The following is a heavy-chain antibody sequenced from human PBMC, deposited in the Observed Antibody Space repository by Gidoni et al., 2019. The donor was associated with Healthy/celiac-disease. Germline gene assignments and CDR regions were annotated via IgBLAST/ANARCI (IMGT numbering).Heavy chain of an antibody. Sequence: LVKPSETLSLTCTVTGGSISSYYWSWIRQPPGKGLEWIGYIYYSGSTNYIPSLKSRVTISVDTSKNQFSLKLSSVTAADTAVYYCARVEGSGGSVGYWGQGTLVTVSS. D-gene: IGHD2-15*01. CDR1: GGSISSYY. J-gene: IGHJ4*02. CDR2: IYYSGST. V-gene: IGHV4-59*01. CDR3: ARVEGSGGSVGY.